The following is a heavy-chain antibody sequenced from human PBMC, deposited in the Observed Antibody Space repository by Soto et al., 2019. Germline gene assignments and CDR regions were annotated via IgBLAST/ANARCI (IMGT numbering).Heavy chain of an antibody. J-gene: IGHJ6*02. Sequence: ASVKVSCKASGYTFTSYGISWVRQAPGQGLEWMGWISAYNGNTNYAQKLQGRVTMTTDTSTSTAYMELRSLRSEDTAVYYCARGPRAMIVVVTQLKYYYYGMDVWGQGTTVTVSS. CDR3: ARGPRAMIVVVTQLKYYYYGMDV. CDR1: GYTFTSYG. V-gene: IGHV1-18*01. D-gene: IGHD3-22*01. CDR2: ISAYNGNT.